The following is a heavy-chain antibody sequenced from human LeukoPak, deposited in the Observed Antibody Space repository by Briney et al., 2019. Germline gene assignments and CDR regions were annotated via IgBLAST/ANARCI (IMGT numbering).Heavy chain of an antibody. D-gene: IGHD5-12*01. V-gene: IGHV3-30*18. CDR1: GFTFSSYG. CDR2: ISYDGSNK. CDR3: AKDLGGSGYDSY. J-gene: IGHJ4*02. Sequence: GGSLRLSCAASGFTFSSYGMHWVRQAPGKGLEWVEVISYDGSNKYYADSVKGRFTISRDNSKNTLYLQMNSLRAEDTAVYYCAKDLGGSGYDSYWGQGTLVTVSS.